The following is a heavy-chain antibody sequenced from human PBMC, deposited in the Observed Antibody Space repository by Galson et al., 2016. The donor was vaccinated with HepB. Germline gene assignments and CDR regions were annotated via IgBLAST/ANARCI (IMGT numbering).Heavy chain of an antibody. V-gene: IGHV3-9*01. CDR2: ISWNSGSI. J-gene: IGHJ3*02. CDR3: AKDMRSSGYYHGAFDI. Sequence: SLRLSCAASGFTFDDYAMHWVRQAPGKGLEWVSGISWNSGSIGYADSVKGRFTISRDNAKNSLYRQMNSLRAEDTALYYCAKDMRSSGYYHGAFDIWGQGTMVTVSS. CDR1: GFTFDDYA. D-gene: IGHD3-22*01.